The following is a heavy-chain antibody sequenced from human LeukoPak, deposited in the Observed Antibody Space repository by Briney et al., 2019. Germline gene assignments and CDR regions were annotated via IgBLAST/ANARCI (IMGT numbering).Heavy chain of an antibody. CDR1: SVSLTNYY. CDR2: IFFSGTT. Sequence: SETLSLTCTVSSVSLTNYYWSWIRQPPGKGLEWIGYIFFSGTTNYNPSLKSRVTISVDTSKNQFSLKLSSVTAADTAVYYCARGAAAVYWGQGTLVTVSS. CDR3: ARGAAAVY. D-gene: IGHD6-13*01. J-gene: IGHJ4*02. V-gene: IGHV4-59*01.